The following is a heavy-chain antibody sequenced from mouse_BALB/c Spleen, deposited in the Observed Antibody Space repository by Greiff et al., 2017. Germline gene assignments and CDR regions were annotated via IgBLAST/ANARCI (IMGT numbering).Heavy chain of an antibody. V-gene: IGHV5-4*02. CDR2: ISDGGSYT. CDR1: GFPFSDYY. D-gene: IGHD1-1*01. CDR3: ARDYGLDY. Sequence: EVMLVESGGGLVKPGGSLKLSCAASGFPFSDYYMYWVRQTPEKRLEWVATISDGGSYTYYPDSVKGRFTISRDNAKNNLYLQMSSLKSEDTAMYYCARDYGLDYWGQGTTLTVSS. J-gene: IGHJ2*01.